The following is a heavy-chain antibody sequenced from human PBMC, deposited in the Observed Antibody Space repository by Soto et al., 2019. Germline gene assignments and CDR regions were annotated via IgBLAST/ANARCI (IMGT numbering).Heavy chain of an antibody. CDR2: IYWEDGK. Sequence: ESCPTLVNPTQTLTLTCTFSGFSLTTTGVGVAWIRQPPGKALEWLALIYWEDGKRYSPSPSLKNRLTITKDTSKNQVVLTMAKPEPMDKATYYCEHRPYNGGSRPFDSWGQGTLVSVSA. CDR1: GFSLTTTGVG. V-gene: IGHV2-5*02. D-gene: IGHD2-8*01. CDR3: EHRPYNGGSRPFDS. J-gene: IGHJ5*01.